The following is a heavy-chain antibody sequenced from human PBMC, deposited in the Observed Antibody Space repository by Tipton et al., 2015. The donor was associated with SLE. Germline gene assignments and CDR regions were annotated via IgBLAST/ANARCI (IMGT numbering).Heavy chain of an antibody. D-gene: IGHD6-19*01. Sequence: LRLSCTVSGGSISSGLYYWTWLRQHPGKGLEWIGYVSYSGSTLYNPSLKSRVTMSVDPSKMQFSLNLNSVTAADTALYFCARGVAERLGLDFWGQGSLVTVSS. J-gene: IGHJ4*02. CDR2: VSYSGST. V-gene: IGHV4-31*03. CDR3: ARGVAERLGLDF. CDR1: GGSISSGLYY.